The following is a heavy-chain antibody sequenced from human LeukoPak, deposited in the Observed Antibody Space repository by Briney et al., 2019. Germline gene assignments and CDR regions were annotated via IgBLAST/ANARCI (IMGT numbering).Heavy chain of an antibody. CDR3: AKDPVAGDYYYYGMDV. J-gene: IGHJ6*02. CDR2: IKQDGREK. CDR1: GFTFSSYW. Sequence: GGSLLLSCAAAGFTFSSYWMSWGRQARGKGVEWVANIKQDGREKYYVDSVKGRLTISRDNAKNSLYLQMNSLRAEDTAVYYCAKDPVAGDYYYYGMDVWGQGTTVTVSS. D-gene: IGHD6-19*01. V-gene: IGHV3-7*03.